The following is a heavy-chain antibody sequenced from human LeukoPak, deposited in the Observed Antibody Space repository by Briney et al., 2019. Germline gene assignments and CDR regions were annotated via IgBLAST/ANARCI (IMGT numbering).Heavy chain of an antibody. J-gene: IGHJ6*03. Sequence: GGSLRLSCAASGYTFSMYSMVWVRQAPGKGLEWISYISSTSTDMDYADSVKGRSTISRDNAKNSLYLQMNSLRAEDTAVYYCARDRVDYVWGSYRSMNYYYYYYMDVWGKGTTVTVSS. D-gene: IGHD3-16*02. CDR1: GYTFSMYS. CDR3: ARDRVDYVWGSYRSMNYYYYYYMDV. CDR2: ISSTSTDM. V-gene: IGHV3-48*01.